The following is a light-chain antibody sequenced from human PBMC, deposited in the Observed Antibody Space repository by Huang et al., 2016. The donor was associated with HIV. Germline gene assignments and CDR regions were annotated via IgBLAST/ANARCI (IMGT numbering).Light chain of an antibody. V-gene: IGKV1D-13*01. CDR3: QQFNHYPLT. CDR2: DSS. J-gene: IGKJ4*01. Sequence: QLTQSPSSLSASVGDRVTITCRASQVISNTLAWYQQKPGKAPKLLIYDSSSLQTGAPSRFSGSGSGTDFTLTISSLQPEDCATYYCQQFNHYPLTFGGGTKVEIE. CDR1: QVISNT.